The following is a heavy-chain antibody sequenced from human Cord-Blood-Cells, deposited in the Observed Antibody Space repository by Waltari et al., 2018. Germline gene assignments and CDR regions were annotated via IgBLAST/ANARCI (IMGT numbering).Heavy chain of an antibody. V-gene: IGHV3-30*02. CDR1: GFTFSSYG. J-gene: IGHJ4*02. CDR3: ANTAYDFWSGYFDY. D-gene: IGHD3-3*01. CDR2: IRYDGSNK. Sequence: QVQLVESGGGVVQPGGSLRLSCAASGFTFSSYGMHWVRQAPGKGLEWVAFIRYDGSNKYYADSVKGRFTISRDKSKNTLYLQMNSLRAEDTAVYYCANTAYDFWSGYFDYWGQGTLVTVSS.